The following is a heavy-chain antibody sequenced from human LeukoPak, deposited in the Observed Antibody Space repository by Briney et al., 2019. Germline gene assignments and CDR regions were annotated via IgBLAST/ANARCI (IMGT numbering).Heavy chain of an antibody. CDR1: GFTFSSYA. D-gene: IGHD6-13*01. V-gene: IGHV3-30-3*01. CDR3: ARGGASIAAAGTDYYGMDV. CDR2: ISYDGSNK. Sequence: PGGSLRLSCAASGFTFSSYAMRWVRQAPGKGLEWVAVISYDGSNKYYADSVKGRFTISRDNSKNTLYLQMNSLRAEDTAVYYCARGGASIAAAGTDYYGMDVWGQGTTVTVSS. J-gene: IGHJ6*02.